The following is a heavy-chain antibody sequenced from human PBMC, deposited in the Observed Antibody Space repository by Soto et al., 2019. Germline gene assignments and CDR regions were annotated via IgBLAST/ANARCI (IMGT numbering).Heavy chain of an antibody. CDR3: ARQKRGYSYGGPFHS. J-gene: IGHJ4*02. V-gene: IGHV5-51*01. D-gene: IGHD5-18*01. Sequence: GESLKISCKGSGYTFTSYWIAWVRQMPGKGLEWMGIIYPGDSDTRYSPSFQGQVTISVDKSISTAYLQWSSLKASDSAMYYCARQKRGYSYGGPFHSWGQGTLVTVSS. CDR2: IYPGDSDT. CDR1: GYTFTSYW.